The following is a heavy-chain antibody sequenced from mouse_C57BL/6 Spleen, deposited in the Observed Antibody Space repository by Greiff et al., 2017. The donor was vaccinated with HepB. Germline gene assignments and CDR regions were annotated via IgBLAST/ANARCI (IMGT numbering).Heavy chain of an antibody. J-gene: IGHJ1*03. Sequence: VQLQQSGAELVRPGASVKLSCTASGFNIKDDYMHWVKQRPEQGLEWIGWIDPENGDTEYASKFQGKATITADTSSNTAYLQLSSLTSEDTAVYYCTTPSYYGSSYWYFDVWGTGTTVTVSS. V-gene: IGHV14-4*01. CDR3: TTPSYYGSSYWYFDV. D-gene: IGHD1-1*01. CDR1: GFNIKDDY. CDR2: IDPENGDT.